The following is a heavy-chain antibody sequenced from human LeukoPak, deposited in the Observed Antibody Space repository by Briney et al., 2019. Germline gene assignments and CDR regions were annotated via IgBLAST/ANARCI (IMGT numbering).Heavy chain of an antibody. D-gene: IGHD3-10*01. CDR1: GGSISSSSHY. CDR3: ARKVVRGVICWFDA. CDR2: IYYSGNT. V-gene: IGHV4-39*01. J-gene: IGHJ5*02. Sequence: PSETLSLTCTVSGGSISSSSHYWGWIRQPPGKGLEWIGNIYYSGNTYFKPSLKSRVTMSVDTSKNQFSLKLNSVTAADTAVYYCARKVVRGVICWFDAWGQGTLVTVSS.